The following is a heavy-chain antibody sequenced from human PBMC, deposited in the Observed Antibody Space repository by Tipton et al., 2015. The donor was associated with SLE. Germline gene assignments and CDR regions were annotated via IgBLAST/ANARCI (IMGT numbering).Heavy chain of an antibody. J-gene: IGHJ6*03. CDR1: GGSISSYY. CDR3: AGRGYYYYYMDV. CDR2: IYYSGST. V-gene: IGHV4-59*05. Sequence: TLSLTCTVSGGSISSYYWSWIRQPPGKGLEWIGSIYYSGSTYYNPSLKSRVTISVDTSKNQFSLKLSSVTAADTAVYYCAGRGYYYYYMDVWGKGTTVTVSS.